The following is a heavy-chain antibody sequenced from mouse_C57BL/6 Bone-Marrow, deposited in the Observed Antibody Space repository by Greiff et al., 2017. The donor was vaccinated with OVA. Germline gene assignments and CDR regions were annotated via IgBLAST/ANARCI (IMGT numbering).Heavy chain of an antibody. Sequence: EVHLVESGGDLVKPGGSLKLSCAASGFTFSSYGMSWVRQTPDKRLEWVAPISSGGSYTYYPDSVKGRFTISRDNAKNTLYLQMSSLKSEDTAMYYCARHQDYYSNSWFAYWGQGTLVTVSA. CDR3: ARHQDYYSNSWFAY. CDR2: ISSGGSYT. J-gene: IGHJ3*01. CDR1: GFTFSSYG. V-gene: IGHV5-6*01. D-gene: IGHD2-5*01.